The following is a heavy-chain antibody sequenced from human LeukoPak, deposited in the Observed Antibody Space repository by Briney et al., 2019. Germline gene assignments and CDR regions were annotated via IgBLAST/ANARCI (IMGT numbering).Heavy chain of an antibody. D-gene: IGHD3-3*01. CDR1: GGSISSDDYY. V-gene: IGHV4-30-4*08. J-gene: IGHJ5*02. Sequence: SETLSLTCTVSGGSISSDDYYWSWIRQPPGKGLEWIGYIYYSGSTYYNPSLKSRVTISVDTSKNQFSLKLSSVTAADTAVYYCARDLGDFWSGYLWGQGTLVTVSS. CDR2: IYYSGST. CDR3: ARDLGDFWSGYL.